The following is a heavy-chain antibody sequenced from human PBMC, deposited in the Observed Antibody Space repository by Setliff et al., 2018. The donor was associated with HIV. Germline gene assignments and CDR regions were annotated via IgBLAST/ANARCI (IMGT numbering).Heavy chain of an antibody. CDR1: GGSVSSSSYY. CDR3: ARLTSGWDNHIDY. V-gene: IGHV4-39*01. CDR2: IYYSGNT. J-gene: IGHJ4*02. D-gene: IGHD6-19*01. Sequence: SETLSLTCTASGGSVSSSSYYWGWIRQPPGKGLEWIGSIYYSGNTYYNPSLKSRVTISVDTSKNQFSLKLTSVTAADTAVYYCARLTSGWDNHIDYWGQGKLVTVSS.